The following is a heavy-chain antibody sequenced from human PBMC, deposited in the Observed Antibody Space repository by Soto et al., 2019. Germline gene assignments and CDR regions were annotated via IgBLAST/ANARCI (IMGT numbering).Heavy chain of an antibody. D-gene: IGHD3-10*01. CDR1: GFTFSSHN. V-gene: IGHV3-21*01. J-gene: IGHJ6*02. CDR3: ARYLWFGELLSYGMDV. Sequence: GGSLRLSCAASGFTFSSHNMNWVRQAPGKGLEWVSWISSSSNYIYYSDLVKGRFTISRDNAKDSLYLQMNSLRVEDTAVYYCARYLWFGELLSYGMDVWGQGTTVTVSS. CDR2: ISSSSNYI.